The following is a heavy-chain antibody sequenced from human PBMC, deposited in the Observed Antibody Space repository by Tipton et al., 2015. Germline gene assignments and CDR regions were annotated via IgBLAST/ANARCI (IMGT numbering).Heavy chain of an antibody. CDR1: GGSISRYY. Sequence: TLSLTCTVSGGSISRYYWSWIRHSPGKGLEWIGYIFYTGTTNYNPSLRSRVSILVDTSKKQFSLKLSSVTAADTAVYYCARDLEHGMDVWGHGTTVTVSS. CDR3: ARDLEHGMDV. CDR2: IFYTGTT. D-gene: IGHD5-24*01. V-gene: IGHV4-59*01. J-gene: IGHJ6*02.